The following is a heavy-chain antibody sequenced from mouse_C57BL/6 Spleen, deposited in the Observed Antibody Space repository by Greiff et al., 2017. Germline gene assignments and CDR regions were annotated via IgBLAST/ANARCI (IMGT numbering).Heavy chain of an antibody. D-gene: IGHD1-1*01. CDR1: GYTFTDYE. V-gene: IGHV1-15*01. CDR3: TLLTTVVFDD. J-gene: IGHJ2*01. CDR2: IDPETGGT. Sequence: QVQLQQSGAELVRPGASVTLSCKASGYTFTDYEMHWVKQTPVHGLEWIGAIDPETGGTAYNQKFKGKAILTADKSSSTAYMELRSLTSEDAAVYYGTLLTTVVFDDWGQGTTLTVSS.